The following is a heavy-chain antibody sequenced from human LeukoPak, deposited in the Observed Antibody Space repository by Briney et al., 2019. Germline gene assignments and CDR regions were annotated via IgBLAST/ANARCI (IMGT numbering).Heavy chain of an antibody. V-gene: IGHV3-30-3*01. J-gene: IGHJ4*02. Sequence: GRSLRLSCAASGFPFSNYAMHWVRQAPGKGLEWVAVISYDGTNKYYADSVKGRFTISRDNSKNTLYLQMSSLRAVDTAVYYCARDRSSYEYYFDYWGQGTLVTVSS. CDR3: ARDRSSYEYYFDY. CDR1: GFPFSNYA. CDR2: ISYDGTNK. D-gene: IGHD5-12*01.